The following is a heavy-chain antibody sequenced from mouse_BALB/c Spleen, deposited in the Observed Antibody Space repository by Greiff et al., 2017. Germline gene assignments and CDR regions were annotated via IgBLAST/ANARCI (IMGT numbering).Heavy chain of an antibody. Sequence: EVKLMESGGGLVKPGGSLKLSCAASGFTFSSYAMSWVRQTPEKRLEWVASISSGGSTYYPDSVKGRFTISRDNARNILYLQMSSLRSEDTAMYYCARGDGYYVHFDYWGQGTTLTVSS. J-gene: IGHJ2*01. CDR3: ARGDGYYVHFDY. V-gene: IGHV5-6-5*01. CDR1: GFTFSSYA. D-gene: IGHD2-3*01. CDR2: ISSGGST.